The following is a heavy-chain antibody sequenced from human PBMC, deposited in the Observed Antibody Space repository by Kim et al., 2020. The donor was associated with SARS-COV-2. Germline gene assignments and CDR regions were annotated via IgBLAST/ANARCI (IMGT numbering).Heavy chain of an antibody. V-gene: IGHV3-48*04. CDR3: ARDLMVRGVIGAFDI. CDR2: ISSSSSTI. Sequence: GGSLRLSCAASGFTFSSYSMNWVRQAPGKGLEWVSYISSSSSTIYYADSVKGRFTISRDNAKNSLYLQMNSLRAEDTAVYYCARDLMVRGVIGAFDIWVQGTMVTVSS. J-gene: IGHJ3*02. D-gene: IGHD3-10*01. CDR1: GFTFSSYS.